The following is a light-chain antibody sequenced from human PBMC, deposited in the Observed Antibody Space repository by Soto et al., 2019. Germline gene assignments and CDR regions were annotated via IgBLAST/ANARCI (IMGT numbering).Light chain of an antibody. J-gene: IGLJ3*02. CDR2: SDN. Sequence: QSVLTQPPSASGTPGQRVFISCSGSSSNIGSNTVTWYQQFPGTAPRVLIYSDNQRPSGVPDRFSGSKSGTSASLAISGLQSEDEADYYCAAWDDSLNAWVFGGGTKLTVL. V-gene: IGLV1-44*01. CDR1: SSNIGSNT. CDR3: AAWDDSLNAWV.